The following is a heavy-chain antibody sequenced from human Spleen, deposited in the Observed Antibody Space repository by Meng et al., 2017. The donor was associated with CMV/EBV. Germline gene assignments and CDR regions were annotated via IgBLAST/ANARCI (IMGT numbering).Heavy chain of an antibody. Sequence: AASGFTFREHYMDWVRQAPGKGLEWVGRSRNKANSYITEYAASMKGRINISRDESKNSLYLEMSSLKAEDTAVYFCVREVAAAFIDPWGQGTLVTVSS. CDR1: GFTFREHY. CDR2: SRNKANSYIT. J-gene: IGHJ5*02. D-gene: IGHD2-15*01. CDR3: VREVAAAFIDP. V-gene: IGHV3-72*01.